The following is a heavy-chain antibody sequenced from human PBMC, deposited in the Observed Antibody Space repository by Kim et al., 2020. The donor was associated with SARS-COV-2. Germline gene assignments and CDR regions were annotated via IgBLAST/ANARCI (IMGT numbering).Heavy chain of an antibody. CDR2: ISSSSGTI. V-gene: IGHV3-48*01. Sequence: GGSLRLSCAASGFTFSSYSMNWVRQAPGKGLEWVSYISSSSGTIYYADSVKGRFTISRDNAKNSLYLQMNSLRAEDTAVYYCASLYGMDVWGQGTTVT. CDR3: ASLYGMDV. CDR1: GFTFSSYS. J-gene: IGHJ6*02.